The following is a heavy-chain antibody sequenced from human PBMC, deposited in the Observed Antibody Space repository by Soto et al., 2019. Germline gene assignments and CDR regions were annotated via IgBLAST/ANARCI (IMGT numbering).Heavy chain of an antibody. J-gene: IGHJ4*02. CDR3: ARSRPLGITMIIVVLDH. Sequence: ASVKVSCKASGYTFTSYAMHWVRQAPGQRLEWMGWINAGNGNTKYSQKFQGRVTITRDTSASTAYMELSSLRSEDTAVYYCARSRPLGITMIIVVLDHWGQGTLVTVSS. V-gene: IGHV1-3*01. D-gene: IGHD3-22*01. CDR1: GYTFTSYA. CDR2: INAGNGNT.